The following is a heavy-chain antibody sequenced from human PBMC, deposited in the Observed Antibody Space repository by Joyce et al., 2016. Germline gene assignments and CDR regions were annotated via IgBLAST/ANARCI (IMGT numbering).Heavy chain of an antibody. CDR1: GYIFDSFY. V-gene: IGHV1-46*02. D-gene: IGHD5-24*01. J-gene: IGHJ4*02. CDR2: INPRTAIA. CDR3: ARDEKGPGYKGAFDY. Sequence: QVQLVQSGAEMKKPGASVKVSCKTSGYIFDSFYLHWVRQAPGQGLEWMRLINPRTAIASYAQRCQGRVTMTRDTSTSTVHMERNSVSSEDTAIYYCARDEKGPGYKGAFDYWGQGTLVTVSS.